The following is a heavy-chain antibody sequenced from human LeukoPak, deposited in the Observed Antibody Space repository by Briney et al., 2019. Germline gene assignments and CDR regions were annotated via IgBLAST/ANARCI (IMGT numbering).Heavy chain of an antibody. CDR3: AKDLRGYSGYDSTFDY. Sequence: GGSLRLSCAASGFTFSSYGMHWVRQAPGKGLEWVAFIRYDGSNKYYADSVKGRFTISRDNSKNTLYLQMNSLRAEDTAVYYCAKDLRGYSGYDSTFDYWGQGTLVTVSS. D-gene: IGHD5-12*01. J-gene: IGHJ4*02. V-gene: IGHV3-30*02. CDR2: IRYDGSNK. CDR1: GFTFSSYG.